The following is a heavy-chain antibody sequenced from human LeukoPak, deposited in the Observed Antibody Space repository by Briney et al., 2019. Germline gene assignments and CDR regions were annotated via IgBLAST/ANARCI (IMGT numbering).Heavy chain of an antibody. D-gene: IGHD2-2*02. V-gene: IGHV3-9*01. Sequence: GRSLRLSCAASGFTFDDYAMHWVRQAPGKGLEWVSGISWNSGSIGYADSVKGRFTISRDNAKNSLYLQMNSLRAEDTAVYYCAIRSPIPPRSYYGMDVWGQGTTVTVSS. CDR3: AIRSPIPPRSYYGMDV. CDR1: GFTFDDYA. CDR2: ISWNSGSI. J-gene: IGHJ6*02.